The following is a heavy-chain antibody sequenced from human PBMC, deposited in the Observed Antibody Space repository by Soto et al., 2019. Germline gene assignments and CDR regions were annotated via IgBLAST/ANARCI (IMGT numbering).Heavy chain of an antibody. CDR1: GFIFSSYA. CDR3: AKASISVAGRYYFDY. D-gene: IGHD6-19*01. Sequence: EVQLLESGGGLVQPGGSLRLSCAASGFIFSSYAMSWVRRAPGKGLEWVSGISGGGAGIYYADSVKGRFTISRDNSKNSLDLQWNSLRAEDTAVYYCAKASISVAGRYYFDYWGQGTLDTVSS. V-gene: IGHV3-23*01. CDR2: ISGGGAGI. J-gene: IGHJ4*02.